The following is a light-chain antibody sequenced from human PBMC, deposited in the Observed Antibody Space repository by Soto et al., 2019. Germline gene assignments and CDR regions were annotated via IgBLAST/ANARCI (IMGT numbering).Light chain of an antibody. CDR3: QQYGSSLFT. J-gene: IGKJ3*01. V-gene: IGKV3-20*01. CDR2: GTS. CDR1: QSVSIKY. Sequence: EIVLTQSPGTLSLSPGERATLSCRASQSVSIKYLAWYQQKPGQAPRLLIYGTSIRASGVPERFSGGGSGTDFTLTITSLEPEDFAVYYCQQYGSSLFTFGPGTKVDFK.